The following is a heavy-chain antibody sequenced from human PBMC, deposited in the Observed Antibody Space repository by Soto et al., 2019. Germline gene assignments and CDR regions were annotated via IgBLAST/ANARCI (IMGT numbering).Heavy chain of an antibody. D-gene: IGHD3-10*01. V-gene: IGHV3-48*03. J-gene: IGHJ4*02. Sequence: GGSLRLSCAASGFTFSSSEIHWVRQAPGKGLEWVSYISGDSSTTNYANSVKGRFTVSRDNAQSSLYLQMDSLRVEDSALYYCARGSTDSYPGSRIFDFWGRGALVTVSS. CDR2: ISGDSSTT. CDR3: ARGSTDSYPGSRIFDF. CDR1: GFTFSSSE.